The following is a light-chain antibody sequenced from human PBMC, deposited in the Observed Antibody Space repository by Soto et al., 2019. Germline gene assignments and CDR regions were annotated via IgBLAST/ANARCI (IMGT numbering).Light chain of an antibody. V-gene: IGLV1-47*01. CDR2: RSD. CDR1: SSNIGSNH. J-gene: IGLJ2*01. CDR3: SARDDILSGVV. Sequence: QLVLTQPPSASGTPGQRVTISCSGSSSNIGSNHVYWYQQFPGMAPKLLMYRSDQRPTGVPDRFSGSKSGTSASLAISGLRSDDEADYYCSARDDILSGVVFGGGTKLTAL.